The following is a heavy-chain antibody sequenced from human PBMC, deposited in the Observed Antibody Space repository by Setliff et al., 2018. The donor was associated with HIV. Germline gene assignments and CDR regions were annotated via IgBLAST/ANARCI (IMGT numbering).Heavy chain of an antibody. J-gene: IGHJ4*02. D-gene: IGHD3-16*02. Sequence: PSETLSLTCTVSGPPIGIGSYYWTWIRQPAGRGPPWSGHFFASGSSKFNPTRQSRVTLSVDPSNNQFSRNLTSVTAADTAVYYCARRKSGSSYRFFNYWGLGSLVTVSS. CDR1: GPPIGIGSYY. CDR2: FFASGSS. CDR3: ARRKSGSSYRFFNY. V-gene: IGHV4-61*09.